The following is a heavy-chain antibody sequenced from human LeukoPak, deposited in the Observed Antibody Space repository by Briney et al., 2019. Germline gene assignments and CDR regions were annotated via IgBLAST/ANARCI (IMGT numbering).Heavy chain of an antibody. CDR3: ARDRGPFDY. CDR1: GFTFSSYA. CDR2: ISYDGSNK. Sequence: PGGSLRLSCAASGFTFSSYAMHWVRQAPGKGLEWVAVISYDGSNKYYADSVKGRFTISRDNSKNTLYLQMNSLRAEDTAVYYCARDRGPFDYWGQGTLVTASS. J-gene: IGHJ4*02. V-gene: IGHV3-30-3*01.